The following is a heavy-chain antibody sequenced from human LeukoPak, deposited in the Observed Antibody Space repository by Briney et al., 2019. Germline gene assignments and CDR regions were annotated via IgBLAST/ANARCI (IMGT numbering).Heavy chain of an antibody. D-gene: IGHD4-17*01. Sequence: SETQSLTCAVSDDSFSSHYWTWIRQPPGKGLEWIGYISYIGSTNYNPSLKSRVTISIDTSKNQFSLKLTSVTAADTAVYYCARDLVTVTKGFDIWGQGTMVSVSS. CDR3: ARDLVTVTKGFDI. CDR2: ISYIGST. V-gene: IGHV4-59*11. CDR1: DDSFSSHY. J-gene: IGHJ3*02.